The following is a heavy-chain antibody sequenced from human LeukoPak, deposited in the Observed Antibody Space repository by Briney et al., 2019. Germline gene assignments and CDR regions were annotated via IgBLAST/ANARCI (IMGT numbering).Heavy chain of an antibody. J-gene: IGHJ4*02. Sequence: GRSLRLSCAASGFIFNSYIMHWVRQAPDKGLEWVALVWDDGNEQYYADPVKGRFTISRDNSKNTLYLQMNSLRVEDTAVYYCAREEYSTSFDYWGQGTLVTVSP. CDR2: VWDDGNEQ. CDR1: GFIFNSYI. CDR3: AREEYSTSFDY. V-gene: IGHV3-33*01. D-gene: IGHD6-6*01.